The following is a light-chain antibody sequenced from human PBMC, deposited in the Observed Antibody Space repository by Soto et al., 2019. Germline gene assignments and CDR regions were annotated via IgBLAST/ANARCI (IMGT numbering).Light chain of an antibody. CDR1: QSMSSW. J-gene: IGKJ5*01. CDR2: DAS. V-gene: IGKV1-5*01. Sequence: DIQMTQSPSTVSASIGDRVTITCLASQSMSSWLAWYQQKPGKAPKLLIYDASSLESGVPSRVSGSGSGTEFTLTISSLQPDDFAVYYCQQYNNWPITFGQGTRLE. CDR3: QQYNNWPIT.